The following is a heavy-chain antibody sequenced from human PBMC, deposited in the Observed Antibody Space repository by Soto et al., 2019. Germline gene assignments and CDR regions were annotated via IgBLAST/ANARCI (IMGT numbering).Heavy chain of an antibody. J-gene: IGHJ4*02. Sequence: EVQLVESGGGLVKPGGSLRLSCAASGFTFSSYSMNWVRQAPGKGLEWVSSISSSSSYIYYADSVKGRFTISRDNANNSLYLQMNSLRAEETAVYYCAREVNRGLRDYWGQGTLVTVSS. V-gene: IGHV3-21*01. CDR3: AREVNRGLRDY. CDR2: ISSSSSYI. D-gene: IGHD3-10*01. CDR1: GFTFSSYS.